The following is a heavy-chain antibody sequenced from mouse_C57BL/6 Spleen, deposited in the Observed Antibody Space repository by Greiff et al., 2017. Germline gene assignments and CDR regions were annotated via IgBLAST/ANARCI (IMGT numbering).Heavy chain of an antibody. V-gene: IGHV1-72*01. CDR1: GYTFTSYW. CDR2: IDPNSGGT. CDR3: ARSRGGSSYGLYFDV. J-gene: IGHJ1*03. D-gene: IGHD1-1*01. Sequence: VQLQQPGAELVKPGASVKLSCKASGYTFTSYWMHWVKQRPGRGLEWIGRIDPNSGGTKYNEKFKSKATLTVDKHSSTAYMQLSSLTSEDSAVYYCARSRGGSSYGLYFDVWGTGTTVTVSS.